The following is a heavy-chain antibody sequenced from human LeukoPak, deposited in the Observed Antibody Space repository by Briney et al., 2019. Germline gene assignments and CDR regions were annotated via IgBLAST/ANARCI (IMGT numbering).Heavy chain of an antibody. CDR3: ASQKGVTIFGVVSNWFDP. CDR2: INPNSGGT. J-gene: IGHJ5*02. Sequence: ASVKVSCKASGYTFTGYYMHWVRQAPGQGLEWMGWINPNSGGTNYAQKFQGRVTMTRDTSISTAYMELSRLRSDDTAVYYCASQKGVTIFGVVSNWFDPWGQGTLVTVSS. V-gene: IGHV1-2*02. CDR1: GYTFTGYY. D-gene: IGHD3-3*01.